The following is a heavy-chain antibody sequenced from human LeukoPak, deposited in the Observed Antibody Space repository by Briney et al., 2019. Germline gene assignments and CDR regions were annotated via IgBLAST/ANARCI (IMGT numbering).Heavy chain of an antibody. V-gene: IGHV3-30*02. D-gene: IGHD6-19*01. CDR1: GFTFSSYG. CDR2: IRYDGSNK. J-gene: IGHJ4*02. CDR3: AKDRQWLTANFDY. Sequence: PGGSLRLSCAASGFTFSSYGIHWVRQAPGKGLEWVAFIRYDGSNKYYADSVKGRFTISRDNSKNTLYLQMNSLRAEDTAVYYCAKDRQWLTANFDYWGQGTLVTVSS.